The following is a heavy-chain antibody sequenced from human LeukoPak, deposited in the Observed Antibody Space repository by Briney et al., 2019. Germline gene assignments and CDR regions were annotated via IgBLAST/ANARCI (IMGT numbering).Heavy chain of an antibody. CDR1: GFTFSTYG. CDR3: AKEWSDYGDYVFDY. Sequence: GGSLRLSCAASGFTFSTYGMSWVRQAPGKGLEWVSAISGNGGSTYYADSVKGRFTISRDNSKNTLYLQMNSLRAEDTAVYYCAKEWSDYGDYVFDYWGQGTLVTVSS. V-gene: IGHV3-23*01. J-gene: IGHJ4*02. D-gene: IGHD4-17*01. CDR2: ISGNGGST.